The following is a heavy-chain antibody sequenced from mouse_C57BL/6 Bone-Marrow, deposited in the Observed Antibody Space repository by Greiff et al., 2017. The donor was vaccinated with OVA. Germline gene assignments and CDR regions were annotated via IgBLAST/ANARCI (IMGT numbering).Heavy chain of an antibody. Sequence: DVKLVESGGGLVKPGGSLKLSCAASGFTFSDYGMHWVRQAPEKGLEWVAYISSGSSTIYYADTVKGRFTISRDNAKNTLFLQMTSLRSEDTAMYYCAREGTSYYFDYWGQGTTLTVSS. V-gene: IGHV5-17*01. J-gene: IGHJ2*01. CDR3: AREGTSYYFDY. CDR1: GFTFSDYG. D-gene: IGHD3-3*01. CDR2: ISSGSSTI.